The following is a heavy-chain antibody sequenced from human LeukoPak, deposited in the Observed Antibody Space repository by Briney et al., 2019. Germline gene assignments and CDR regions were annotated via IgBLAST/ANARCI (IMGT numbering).Heavy chain of an antibody. CDR1: GGSISSSSYY. CDR3: AREEYCGGDCYSGFDY. CDR2: IYYSGST. V-gene: IGHV4-39*07. D-gene: IGHD2-21*02. J-gene: IGHJ4*02. Sequence: PSETLSLTCTVSGGSISSSSYYWGWIRQPPGKGLEWIGSIYYSGSTYYNPSLKSRVTISVDTSKNQFSLKLSSVTAADTAVYYCAREEYCGGDCYSGFDYWGQGTLVTVSP.